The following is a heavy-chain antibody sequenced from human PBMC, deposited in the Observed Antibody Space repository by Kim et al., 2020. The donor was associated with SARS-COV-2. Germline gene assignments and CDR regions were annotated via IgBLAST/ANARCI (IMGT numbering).Heavy chain of an antibody. D-gene: IGHD3-3*01. CDR1: GGSFSGYY. CDR2: INHSGST. V-gene: IGHV4-34*01. CDR3: ASIRVHTIFGVVASSYNWFDP. Sequence: SETLSLTCAVYGGSFSGYYWSWIRQPPGKGLEWIGEINHSGSTNYNPSLKSRVTISVDTSKNQFSLKLSSVTAADTAVYYCASIRVHTIFGVVASSYNWFDPWGQGTLATV. J-gene: IGHJ5*02.